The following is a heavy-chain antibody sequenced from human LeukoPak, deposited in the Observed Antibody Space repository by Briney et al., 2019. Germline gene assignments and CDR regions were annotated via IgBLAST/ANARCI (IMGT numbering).Heavy chain of an antibody. V-gene: IGHV3-33*01. CDR3: ARDLLLWFGDFTFDY. J-gene: IGHJ4*02. CDR2: IWYDGSNK. D-gene: IGHD3-10*01. CDR1: GFTFSSYG. Sequence: GGSLRLSCAASGFTFSSYGMHWARQAPGKGLEWVAVIWYDGSNKYYADSVKGRFTISRDNSKNTLYLQMNSLRAEDTAVYYCARDLLLWFGDFTFDYWGQGTLVTVSS.